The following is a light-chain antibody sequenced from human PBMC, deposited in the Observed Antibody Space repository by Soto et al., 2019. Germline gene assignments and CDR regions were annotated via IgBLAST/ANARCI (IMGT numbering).Light chain of an antibody. Sequence: QSALTQPASVSGSPGQSITISCTGTSSDVGGYNYVSWYQQHPGKAPTLMIYDVSNRPSGVSNRFSGSKSGNTASLTIYGLQAEDEADYYCSSYTRSSTLVFGGGTKLTVL. CDR3: SSYTRSSTLV. CDR1: SSDVGGYNY. J-gene: IGLJ2*01. CDR2: DVS. V-gene: IGLV2-14*01.